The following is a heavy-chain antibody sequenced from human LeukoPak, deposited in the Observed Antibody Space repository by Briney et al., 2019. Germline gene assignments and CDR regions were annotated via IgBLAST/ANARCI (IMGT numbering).Heavy chain of an antibody. J-gene: IGHJ6*03. V-gene: IGHV3-23*01. D-gene: IGHD6-19*01. Sequence: PGGSLRLSCAASGFTFSSYAMSWVRQAPGKGLEWVSAISGSGGSTYYADSVKGRFTISRDNSKNALYLQMNSLRAEDTAVYYCAKGGDSSGWRLYYYYYYMDVWGKGTTVTVSS. CDR2: ISGSGGST. CDR1: GFTFSSYA. CDR3: AKGGDSSGWRLYYYYYYMDV.